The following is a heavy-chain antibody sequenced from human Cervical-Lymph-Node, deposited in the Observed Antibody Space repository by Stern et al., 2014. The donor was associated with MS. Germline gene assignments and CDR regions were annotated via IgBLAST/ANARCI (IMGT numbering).Heavy chain of an antibody. CDR1: GDTITTGGYY. V-gene: IGHV4-31*03. CDR2: IYYSGTT. Sequence: MQLVESGPGLVKPSETLSLTCSVSGDTITTGGYYWSWIRQHPGKGLEWIGYIYYSGTTYSNPSLESRVTVSVDTSKNQFSLRLTSVTAADTAIYYCARGRPGTTRTYVGGFDCWGQGTLVTVSS. J-gene: IGHJ4*02. D-gene: IGHD2-15*01. CDR3: ARGRPGTTRTYVGGFDC.